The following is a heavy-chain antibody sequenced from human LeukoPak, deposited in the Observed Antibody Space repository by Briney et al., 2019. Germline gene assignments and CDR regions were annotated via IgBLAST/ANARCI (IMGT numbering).Heavy chain of an antibody. D-gene: IGHD3-10*01. CDR3: ARCLMVRGLKDRGFDP. J-gene: IGHJ5*02. CDR2: ISAYNGNT. Sequence: ASVKVSCKACGYTFPCYGISGVRQARGQGLEGMGWISAYNGNTNYAQKLQGRVTMTTNTSTSTAYLELRSLRSDDTAVYYCARCLMVRGLKDRGFDPWGQGTLVTVSS. V-gene: IGHV1-18*01. CDR1: GYTFPCYG.